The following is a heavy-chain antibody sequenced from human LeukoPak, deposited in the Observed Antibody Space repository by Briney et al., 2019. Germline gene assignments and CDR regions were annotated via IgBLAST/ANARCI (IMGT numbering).Heavy chain of an antibody. J-gene: IGHJ4*02. Sequence: GGSLRLFCAASGFTFSSYWMSWVRQAPGKGLEWGANIKQDGSEKYYVDSVKGRFTISRDNAKNSLYLQMNSLRAEDTAVYYCARIDYGDYEDYWGQGTLVTVSS. D-gene: IGHD4-17*01. V-gene: IGHV3-7*01. CDR1: GFTFSSYW. CDR3: ARIDYGDYEDY. CDR2: IKQDGSEK.